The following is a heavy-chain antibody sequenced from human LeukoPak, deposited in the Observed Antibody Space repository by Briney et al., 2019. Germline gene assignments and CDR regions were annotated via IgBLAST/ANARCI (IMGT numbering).Heavy chain of an antibody. Sequence: EASVKVSCKASGYTFTSYGISWVRQAPGQGLEWMGWISAYNGSTNYAQKLQGRVTMTTDTSTSTAYMELRSLRSDDTAVYYCARARQLWSPGDYWGQGTLVTVSS. D-gene: IGHD5-18*01. CDR1: GYTFTSYG. V-gene: IGHV1-18*01. J-gene: IGHJ4*02. CDR3: ARARQLWSPGDY. CDR2: ISAYNGST.